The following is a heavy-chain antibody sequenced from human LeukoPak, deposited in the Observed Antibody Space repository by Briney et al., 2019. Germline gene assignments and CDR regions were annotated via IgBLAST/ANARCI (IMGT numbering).Heavy chain of an antibody. V-gene: IGHV1-18*01. CDR3: ARVADYGSGSHLFDY. CDR2: ISAHNYNT. CDR1: GYTFLNYD. J-gene: IGHJ4*02. D-gene: IGHD3-10*01. Sequence: ASVKVSCKASGYTFLNYDFTWVRQAPGQGLEWMGWISAHNYNTKYAQRFQGRVTMTAGTSTTTAYMELRSLISDDTAVYYCARVADYGSGSHLFDYWGQGTLVAVSS.